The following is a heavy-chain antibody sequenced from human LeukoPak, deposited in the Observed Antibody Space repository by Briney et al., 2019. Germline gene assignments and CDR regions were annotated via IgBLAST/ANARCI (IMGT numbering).Heavy chain of an antibody. J-gene: IGHJ1*01. CDR1: GGSISSYY. CDR3: ASYEGGYCSGGSCLEYFQH. CDR2: IYYSGST. V-gene: IGHV4-59*08. Sequence: SETLSLTCTVSGGSISSYYWSWIRQPPGKGLEWLGYIYYSGSTNYNPSLKSRVTISVDTSKNQFSLKLSSVTAAETAVYYCASYEGGYCSGGSCLEYFQHWGQGTLVTVSS. D-gene: IGHD2-15*01.